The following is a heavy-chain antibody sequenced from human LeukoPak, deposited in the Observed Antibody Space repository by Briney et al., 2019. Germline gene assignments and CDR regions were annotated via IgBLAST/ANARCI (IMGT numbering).Heavy chain of an antibody. Sequence: SGGSLRLSCAASGFTVSNAWMSWVRQAPGKGLEWLGRIKSKSDGGTTDSAAPVKGRFTISRDDLRNTVYLQMNSLKAEDTAVSYVLYYYDSNGYQADYWGQGTLVTVSS. CDR1: GFTVSNAW. D-gene: IGHD3-22*01. V-gene: IGHV3-15*01. CDR2: IKSKSDGGTT. J-gene: IGHJ4*02. CDR3: LYYYDSNGYQADY.